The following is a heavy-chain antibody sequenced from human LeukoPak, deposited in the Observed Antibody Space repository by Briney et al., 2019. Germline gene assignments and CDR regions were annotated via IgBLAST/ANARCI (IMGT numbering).Heavy chain of an antibody. J-gene: IGHJ4*02. V-gene: IGHV3-30*04. D-gene: IGHD3-10*01. CDR2: ISYDGSNK. CDR1: GFTFSNYA. CDR3: AGRGSGSYFDY. Sequence: GGSLRLSCVASGFTFSNYAMHWVRQAPGKGLEWVAVISYDGSNKYYADSVKGRFTISRDNSKNTLYLQMNSLRAEDTAVYYCAGRGSGSYFDYWGQGTLVTVSS.